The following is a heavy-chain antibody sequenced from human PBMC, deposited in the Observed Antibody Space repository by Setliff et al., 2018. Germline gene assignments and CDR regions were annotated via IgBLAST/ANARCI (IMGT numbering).Heavy chain of an antibody. CDR2: IYIRGGT. CDR3: AVDHVTNIAESGYGYTRIDP. J-gene: IGHJ5*02. D-gene: IGHD6-19*01. Sequence: PSETLSLTCTVSGGSITDENSWWAWIRQPAGKRPKWLGLIYIRGGTDYNPSLKSRVTILLDTSRNQFPLNLTSVTAADTAVYYCAVDHVTNIAESGYGYTRIDPWGQGIPVTVSS. CDR1: GGSITDENSW. V-gene: IGHV4-61*02.